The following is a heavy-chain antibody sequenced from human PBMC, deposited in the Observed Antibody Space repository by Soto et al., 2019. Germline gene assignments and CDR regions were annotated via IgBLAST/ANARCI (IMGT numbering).Heavy chain of an antibody. J-gene: IGHJ4*02. D-gene: IGHD1-7*01. Sequence: KTSETLSLTCTVSGGSISSYYWSWIRQPPGKGLEWIGYIYYSGSTNYNPSLKSRVTISVDTSKNQFSLKLSSVTAADTAVYYCARGGNWNYPGPQGYWGQGTLVTSPQ. CDR1: GGSISSYY. CDR3: ARGGNWNYPGPQGY. V-gene: IGHV4-59*01. CDR2: IYYSGST.